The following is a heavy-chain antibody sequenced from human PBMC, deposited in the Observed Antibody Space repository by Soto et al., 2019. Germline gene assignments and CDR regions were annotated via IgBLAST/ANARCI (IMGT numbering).Heavy chain of an antibody. CDR3: AKSLTINADFDC. V-gene: IGHV4-31*03. D-gene: IGHD3-9*01. J-gene: IGHJ4*02. Sequence: SETLSLTCTVSGGSISSSGYYWSWIRQNPGKGLEWIGYIHYSGNTYYNPSLKSRVTISVDTSKNQFSLRLSSVTAADTAVYYCAKSLTINADFDCWGQGTLVTVSS. CDR2: IHYSGNT. CDR1: GGSISSSGYY.